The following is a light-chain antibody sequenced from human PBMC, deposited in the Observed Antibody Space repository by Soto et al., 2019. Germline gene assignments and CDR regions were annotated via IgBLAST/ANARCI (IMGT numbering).Light chain of an antibody. J-gene: IGKJ1*01. CDR2: DTS. V-gene: IGKV3-20*01. CDR1: QTLSSSF. CDR3: QQYGYLGT. Sequence: EIVLTQSPGTRSLSPGERATISGRTSQTLSSSFLAWYKQTPGQAPRLLIYDTSTRAIDIPDRFSGSGSGTDFTLTIRRLEPEDFAVYYCQQYGYLGTFGQGTKVDIK.